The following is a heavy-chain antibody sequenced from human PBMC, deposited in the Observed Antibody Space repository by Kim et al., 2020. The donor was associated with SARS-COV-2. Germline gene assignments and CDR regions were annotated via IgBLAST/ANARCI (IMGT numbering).Heavy chain of an antibody. Sequence: TKDYAAPVKGRFTISRDDSKNTLYLQMNSLKTGDTAVYYCTTHGPRRFDYWGQGTLVTVSS. V-gene: IGHV3-15*01. CDR2: TK. CDR3: TTHGPRRFDY. J-gene: IGHJ4*02.